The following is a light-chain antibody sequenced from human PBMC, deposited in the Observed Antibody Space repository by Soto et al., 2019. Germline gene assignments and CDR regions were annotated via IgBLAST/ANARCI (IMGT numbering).Light chain of an antibody. CDR1: NPNIGGHY. CDR2: RNN. Sequence: QSVLTQPPSASGTPGQRVTISCSGSNPNIGGHYVYWYQHFPGTAPKLLIYRNNQRPSGVPDRFSGSKSGTSASLAISGLRSEDEADYYCSAWDDSLSGLFGGGTKVTVL. J-gene: IGLJ2*01. CDR3: SAWDDSLSGL. V-gene: IGLV1-47*01.